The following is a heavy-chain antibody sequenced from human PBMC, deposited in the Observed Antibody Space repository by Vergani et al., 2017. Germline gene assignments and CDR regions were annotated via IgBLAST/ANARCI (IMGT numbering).Heavy chain of an antibody. J-gene: IGHJ6*02. CDR2: ISGFSGDT. V-gene: IGHV1-18*01. D-gene: IGHD3-9*01. CDR1: NYTFRSFG. CDR3: ARHFPCDYDIMTGPLGYLYAMDV. Sequence: QSQLVQSGAEVRKPGASLKVSCKSFNYTFRSFGITWVRQAPGQGLEWMGWISGFSGDTNYAQKFQDRVTMTTDTSTATAYMELRNLRSDDTAVYYCARHFPCDYDIMTGPLGYLYAMDVWGQGTAVTVS.